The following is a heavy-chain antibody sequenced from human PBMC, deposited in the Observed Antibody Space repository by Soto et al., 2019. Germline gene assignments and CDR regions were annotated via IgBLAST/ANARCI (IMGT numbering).Heavy chain of an antibody. J-gene: IGHJ4*02. CDR1: GFTFDDYA. V-gene: IGHV3-9*01. Sequence: PGGSLRLSCAASGFTFDDYAMHWVRQAPGKGLEWVSGISWNSGSIGYADFVKGRFTISRDNAKNSLYLQMNSLRAEDTALYYCAKGYNYDSSGFNDFWGQGTLVTVSS. CDR3: AKGYNYDSSGFNDF. CDR2: ISWNSGSI. D-gene: IGHD3-22*01.